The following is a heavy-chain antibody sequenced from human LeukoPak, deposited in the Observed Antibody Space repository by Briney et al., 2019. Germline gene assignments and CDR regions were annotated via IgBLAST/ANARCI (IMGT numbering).Heavy chain of an antibody. Sequence: GESLKISCEASGYSFTTYWIGWVRQMPGKGLEWMGIIYPGDSDTRYSPSFKGQVTISADKSINTAYLQWSSLKASDTAMYYCARQHGSGSYYSRAIDYWGQGTLVTVSS. V-gene: IGHV5-51*01. CDR3: ARQHGSGSYYSRAIDY. CDR1: GYSFTTYW. CDR2: IYPGDSDT. J-gene: IGHJ4*02. D-gene: IGHD3-10*01.